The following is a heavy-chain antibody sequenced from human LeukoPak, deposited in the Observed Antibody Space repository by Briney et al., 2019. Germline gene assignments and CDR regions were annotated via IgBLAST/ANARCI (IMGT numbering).Heavy chain of an antibody. D-gene: IGHD3-3*01. V-gene: IGHV4-59*01. CDR2: IYYSGST. J-gene: IGHJ6*03. Sequence: SETLSLTCTVSGGSISSYYWSWIRQPPGKGLEWIGYIYYSGSTNYNPSLKSRVTISVDTSKNQFSLKLSSVTAADTAVYYCARSGGYDFWSGHYYYYMDVWGKGTTVTVSS. CDR1: GGSISSYY. CDR3: ARSGGYDFWSGHYYYYMDV.